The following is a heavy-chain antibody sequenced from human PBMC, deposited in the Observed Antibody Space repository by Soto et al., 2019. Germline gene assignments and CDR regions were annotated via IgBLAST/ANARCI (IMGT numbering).Heavy chain of an antibody. CDR1: GGSVDNVIYY. D-gene: IGHD2-21*02. CDR3: ARGVYCGGACYSGTDY. CDR2: FHNSGKT. J-gene: IGHJ4*02. V-gene: IGHV4-31*03. Sequence: SETLSLTGTVSGGSVDNVIYYSTWIRQHPGKGLEWIGYFHNSGKTYYNPSLASRVSISGDTSNNQFSLNLYSVTAADTAVYYCARGVYCGGACYSGTDYWGQGAQVTVSS.